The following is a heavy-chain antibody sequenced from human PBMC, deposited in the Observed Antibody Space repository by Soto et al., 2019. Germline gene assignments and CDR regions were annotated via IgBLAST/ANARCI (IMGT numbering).Heavy chain of an antibody. CDR2: IYYSGST. CDR3: ARLGEYYQSLDP. D-gene: IGHD2-2*01. V-gene: IGHV4-59*08. Sequence: QVQLQESGPGLVKPSETLSLTCTVSGGSISPYYWAWIRQPPGKGLEWIGYIYYSGSTSYNPSRKSRVTISLETSKSQFCLRLSSVTASDTAVYYCARLGEYYQSLDPWGQGTLVTVSS. J-gene: IGHJ5*02. CDR1: GGSISPYY.